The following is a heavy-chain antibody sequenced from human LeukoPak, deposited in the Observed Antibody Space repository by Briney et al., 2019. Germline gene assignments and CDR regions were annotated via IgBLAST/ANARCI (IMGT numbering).Heavy chain of an antibody. D-gene: IGHD3-3*01. Sequence: GGSLRLSCAASGFTFSDYYMSWIRQAPGKGLEWVSYISSSGSTIYYADSVKGRFTISRDNAKNSLYLQMNSLRAEDTAVYCCASVTAYYDFWSGYYKYNWFDPWGQGTLVTVSS. CDR1: GFTFSDYY. CDR2: ISSSGSTI. CDR3: ASVTAYYDFWSGYYKYNWFDP. V-gene: IGHV3-11*01. J-gene: IGHJ5*02.